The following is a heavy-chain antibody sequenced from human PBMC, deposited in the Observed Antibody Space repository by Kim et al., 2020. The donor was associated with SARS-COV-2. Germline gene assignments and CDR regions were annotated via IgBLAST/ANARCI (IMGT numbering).Heavy chain of an antibody. CDR3: AKAPAGAIKPLYYFDY. D-gene: IGHD3-10*01. J-gene: IGHJ4*02. V-gene: IGHV3-9*01. CDR1: GFTFDDYA. CDR2: ISWNSGSI. Sequence: GGSLRLSCAASGFTFDDYAMHWVRRAPGKGLEWVSGISWNSGSIGYADSVKGRFTISRDNAKNSLYLQMNSLRAEDTALYYCAKAPAGAIKPLYYFDYWGQGTLVTVSS.